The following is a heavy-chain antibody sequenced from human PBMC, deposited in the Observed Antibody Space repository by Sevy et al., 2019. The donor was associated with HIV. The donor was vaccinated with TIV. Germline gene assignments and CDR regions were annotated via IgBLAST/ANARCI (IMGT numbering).Heavy chain of an antibody. J-gene: IGHJ4*02. CDR3: AKNTAAAGTGGFDY. V-gene: IGHV3-74*01. D-gene: IGHD6-13*01. CDR2: MNEDGSVT. CDR1: GFSITSYW. Sequence: GGSLRLSCAGSGFSITSYWMHWVRQAPGKGLVWVSRMNEDGSVTNHADSVRGRFTISRDNSKNTVYLQINSLRTEDTALYYCAKNTAAAGTGGFDYWGQGTLVTVSS.